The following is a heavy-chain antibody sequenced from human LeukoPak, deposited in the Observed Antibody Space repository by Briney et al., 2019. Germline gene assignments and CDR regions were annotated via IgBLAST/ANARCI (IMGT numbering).Heavy chain of an antibody. CDR1: GFTFSSYA. CDR3: ARTGYCSSTSCYGDYMDV. D-gene: IGHD2-2*01. Sequence: PGGSLRLSCAASGFTFSSYAMSWVRQAPGKGLEWVSGINWNGGSTGYADSVKGRFTISRDNAKNSLYLQMNSLRAEDTALYYCARTGYCSSTSCYGDYMDVWGKGTTVTVSS. CDR2: INWNGGST. J-gene: IGHJ6*03. V-gene: IGHV3-20*04.